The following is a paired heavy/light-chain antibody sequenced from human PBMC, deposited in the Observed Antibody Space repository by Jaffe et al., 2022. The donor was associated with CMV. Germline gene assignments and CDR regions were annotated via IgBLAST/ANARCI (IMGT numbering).Heavy chain of an antibody. CDR2: ISGSGGST. V-gene: IGHV3-23*01. D-gene: IGHD4-4*01. Sequence: EVQLLESGGGLVQPGGSLRLSCAASGFTFSSYAMSWVRQAPGKGLEWVSAISGSGGSTYYADSVKGRFTISRDNSKNTLYLQMNSLRAEDTAVYYCAKYWTPTTVTTRAYYFDYWGQGTLVTVSS. CDR1: GFTFSSYA. CDR3: AKYWTPTTVTTRAYYFDY. J-gene: IGHJ4*02.
Light chain of an antibody. CDR2: GAS. Sequence: EIVLTQSPGTLSLSPGERATLSCRASQSVSSSYLAWYQQKPGQAPRLLIYGASSRATGIPDRFSGSGSGTDFTLTISRLEPEDFAVYYCQQYGSSLTRTFGGGTKVEIK. CDR3: QQYGSSLTRT. V-gene: IGKV3-20*01. J-gene: IGKJ4*01. CDR1: QSVSSSY.